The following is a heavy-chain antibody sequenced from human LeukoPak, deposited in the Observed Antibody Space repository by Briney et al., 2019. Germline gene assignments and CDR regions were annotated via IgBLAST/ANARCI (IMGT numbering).Heavy chain of an antibody. D-gene: IGHD4-17*01. V-gene: IGHV3-30*04. CDR2: ISYDGSNK. CDR1: GFTFSSYA. J-gene: IGHJ4*02. Sequence: PGRSLRLSCAASGFTFSSYAMHWVRQAPGKGLEWMAVISYDGSNKYYADSVKGRFTISRDNSKNTLYLQMNSLRAEDTAVYYCARGGYGDYEGTFDYWGQGTLVTVSS. CDR3: ARGGYGDYEGTFDY.